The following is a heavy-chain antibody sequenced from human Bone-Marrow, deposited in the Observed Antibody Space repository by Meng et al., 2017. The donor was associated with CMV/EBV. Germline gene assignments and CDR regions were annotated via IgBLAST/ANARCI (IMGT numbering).Heavy chain of an antibody. CDR1: GYSISSGYY. V-gene: IGHV4-38-2*02. CDR2: IYNSGST. D-gene: IGHD5-12*01. J-gene: IGHJ5*02. CDR3: ARGLKSGYDSYNWFDP. Sequence: SETLSLTCTVSGYSISSGYYWGWIRQPPGKGLEWIGSIYNSGSTYYNPSLKSRVTISVDTSKNQFSLKLSSVTAADTAVYYCARGLKSGYDSYNWFDPWGQGTLVTVSS.